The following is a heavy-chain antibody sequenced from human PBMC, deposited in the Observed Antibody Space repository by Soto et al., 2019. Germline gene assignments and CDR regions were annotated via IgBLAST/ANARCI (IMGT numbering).Heavy chain of an antibody. V-gene: IGHV1-8*01. J-gene: IGHJ6*02. D-gene: IGHD4-17*01. CDR3: ARISYGDYAWYYYYYYGMDV. Sequence: QVQLVQSGAEVKKPGASVKVSCKASGYTFTSYDINWVRQAPGQGLEWMGWMNPNSGNTGYPQKFQGRVTMTRNTSISPAYVELSSLRAEDTAVYYCARISYGDYAWYYYYYYGMDVGGQGPTVTVSS. CDR2: MNPNSGNT. CDR1: GYTFTSYD.